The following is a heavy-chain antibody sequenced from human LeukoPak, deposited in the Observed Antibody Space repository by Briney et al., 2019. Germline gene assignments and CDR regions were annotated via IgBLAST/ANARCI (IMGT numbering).Heavy chain of an antibody. J-gene: IGHJ6*02. V-gene: IGHV1-69*04. D-gene: IGHD2-15*01. CDR1: GGTFSSYA. Sequence: SVKVSCKASGGTFSSYAISWVRQAPGQGLEWMGRIIPILGIANYAQKFQGRVTITADKSTSTAYMELSSLRSEDTAVYYCARGAPRTRDGGAPSGLRPLYYYYGVDVWGQGTTVTVSS. CDR3: ARGAPRTRDGGAPSGLRPLYYYYGVDV. CDR2: IIPILGIA.